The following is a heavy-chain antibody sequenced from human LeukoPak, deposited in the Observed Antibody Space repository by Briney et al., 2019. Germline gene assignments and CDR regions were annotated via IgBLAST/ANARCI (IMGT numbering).Heavy chain of an antibody. CDR1: GFTFSSYW. CDR3: ARDDDYGDYFFDY. CDR2: INSDGRST. D-gene: IGHD4-17*01. V-gene: IGHV3-74*01. J-gene: IGHJ4*02. Sequence: GGSLRLSCAASGFTFSSYWMHWVRQAPGKGLVWVSRINSDGRSTSYADSGKGRFTISRDKAKNTLYLQMNSLRAEDTAVYYCARDDDYGDYFFDYWGQGTLVTVSS.